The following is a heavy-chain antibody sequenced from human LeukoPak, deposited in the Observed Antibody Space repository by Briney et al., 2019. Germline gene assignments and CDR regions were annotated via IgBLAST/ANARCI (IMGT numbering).Heavy chain of an antibody. Sequence: PGGSLRLSCAASGFTFSSYWMSWVRQAPGKGLEWVANIKQDGSEKYYVDSVKGRFTISRDNAKNSLYLQMNSLRAEDTAVYYCAGEPVYYYYMDVWGKGTTVTVPS. J-gene: IGHJ6*03. CDR3: AGEPVYYYYMDV. CDR1: GFTFSSYW. V-gene: IGHV3-7*01. CDR2: IKQDGSEK.